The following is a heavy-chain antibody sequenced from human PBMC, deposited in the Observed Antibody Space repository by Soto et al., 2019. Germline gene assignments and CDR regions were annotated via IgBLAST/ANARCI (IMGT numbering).Heavy chain of an antibody. V-gene: IGHV4-59*01. J-gene: IGHJ5*02. Sequence: PSETLSLTCTVSGGSISSYYWSWIRQPPGKGLEWIGYIYYSGSTNYNPSLKSRVTTSVDTSKNQFSLKLSSVTAADTAVYYCARGIGQPPINWFDPWGQGTLVTVSS. D-gene: IGHD2-2*01. CDR1: GGSISSYY. CDR3: ARGIGQPPINWFDP. CDR2: IYYSGST.